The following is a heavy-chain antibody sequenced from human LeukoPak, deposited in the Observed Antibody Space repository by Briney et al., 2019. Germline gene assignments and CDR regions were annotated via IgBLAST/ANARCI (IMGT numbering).Heavy chain of an antibody. Sequence: GESLQISCQGSGYSFTSYWISWVRQMPGKGLEWMGRIDPSDSYTNYSPSFQGHVTISADKSISTAYLQWSSLKASDTAMYYCARQQGAPPDYWGQGTLVTVSS. CDR2: IDPSDSYT. D-gene: IGHD1-26*01. CDR1: GYSFTSYW. CDR3: ARQQGAPPDY. J-gene: IGHJ4*02. V-gene: IGHV5-10-1*01.